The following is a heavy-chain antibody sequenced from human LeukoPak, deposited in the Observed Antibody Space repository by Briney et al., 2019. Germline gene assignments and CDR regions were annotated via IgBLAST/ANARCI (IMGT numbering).Heavy chain of an antibody. V-gene: IGHV4-59*08. CDR1: GGSISGYY. CDR3: ARHRYTSSSSYFDF. D-gene: IGHD6-6*01. J-gene: IGHJ4*02. CDR2: IYSSGST. Sequence: SETLSLTCTVSGGSISGYYWTWIRQPPGKGLEWIGYIYSSGSTNYNPSLKSRVTISVDTSKNQFSLRLSSVTAADTAVYYCARHRYTSSSSYFDFWGQGTLVTVSS.